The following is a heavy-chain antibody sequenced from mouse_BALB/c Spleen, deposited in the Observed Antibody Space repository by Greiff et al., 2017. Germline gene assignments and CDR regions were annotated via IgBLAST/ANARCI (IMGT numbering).Heavy chain of an antibody. D-gene: IGHD2-1*01. CDR1: GFTFSSYA. CDR2: ISSGGST. CDR3: ARGGGNYVFDY. J-gene: IGHJ2*01. Sequence: EVMLVESGGGLVKPGGSLKLSCAASGFTFSSYAMSWVRQTPEKRLEWVASISSGGSTYYPDSVKGRFTISRDNARNILYLQMSSLRSEDTAMYYCARGGGNYVFDYWGQGTTLTVSS. V-gene: IGHV5-6-5*01.